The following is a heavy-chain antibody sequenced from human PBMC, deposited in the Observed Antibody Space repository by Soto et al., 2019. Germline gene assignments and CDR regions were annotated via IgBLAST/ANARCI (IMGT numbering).Heavy chain of an antibody. CDR3: ARAGHSSSSEGANWFDP. CDR2: IYYSGST. V-gene: IGHV4-31*03. Sequence: QVQLQESGPGLVKPSQTLSLTCTVSGGSISSGGYYWSWIRQHPGKGLEWIGYIYYSGSTYFNPSLKSRLTISVDTSKNQFSLQLSSVTAAETDVYYCARAGHSSSSEGANWFDPWGQGTLVTVSS. D-gene: IGHD6-6*01. J-gene: IGHJ5*02. CDR1: GGSISSGGYY.